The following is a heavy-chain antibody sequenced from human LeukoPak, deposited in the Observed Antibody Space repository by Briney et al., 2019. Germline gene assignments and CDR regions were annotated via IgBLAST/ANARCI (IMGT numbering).Heavy chain of an antibody. CDR3: AKVGYCSSANCYNYFDY. CDR1: GFTFSSYA. Sequence: TGGSLRLSCAASGFTFSSYAMSWVRQAPGKGLEWVSGISGSGGSTYYADSVKGRFTISRDKSKNTLYLQMNSLRAEDTAVYYCAKVGYCSSANCYNYFDYWGQGTLVTVSS. V-gene: IGHV3-23*01. CDR2: ISGSGGST. J-gene: IGHJ4*02. D-gene: IGHD2-2*02.